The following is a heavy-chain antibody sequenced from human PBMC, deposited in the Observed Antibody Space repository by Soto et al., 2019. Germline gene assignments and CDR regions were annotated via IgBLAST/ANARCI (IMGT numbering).Heavy chain of an antibody. CDR1: GISLTNSGVG. CDR3: AQMDFDLYGMDV. CDR2: IYWDDAK. J-gene: IGHJ6*02. V-gene: IGHV2-5*02. Sequence: QITLTESGPTLVKPTQTLTLTCTFSGISLTNSGVGVSWIRQPPGKALEWLAVIYWDDAKHFSPSQKSRLTIIKDTSHNQVVLTMTNIDSVDTATYFCAQMDFDLYGMDVWGQGTTVIVSS. D-gene: IGHD3-9*01.